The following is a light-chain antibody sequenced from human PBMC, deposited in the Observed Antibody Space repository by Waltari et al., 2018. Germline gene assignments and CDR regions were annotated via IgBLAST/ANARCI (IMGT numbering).Light chain of an antibody. V-gene: IGLV2-8*01. CDR2: EVS. Sequence: QSALTQPPSASGSPGQSVPISCTGTSSAVGAYNHASWYQQHPDKAPQLMIFEVSQRPSGVPDRFSGSKSGNTASLTVSGLQAEDEADYYCFSYAGSNNLVFGGGTKLTVL. J-gene: IGLJ2*01. CDR3: FSYAGSNNLV. CDR1: SSAVGAYNH.